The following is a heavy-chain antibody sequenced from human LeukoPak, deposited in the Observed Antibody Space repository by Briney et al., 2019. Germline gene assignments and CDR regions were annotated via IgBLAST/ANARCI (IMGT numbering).Heavy chain of an antibody. CDR2: TDTDGSKT. D-gene: IGHD2-8*01. CDR1: GFTFGDYA. CDR3: VRAVMGTFDY. V-gene: IGHV3-74*01. Sequence: PGGSLRLSCTASGFTFGDYAMSWFRQAPGKGLVWVARTDTDGSKTDHADSVKGRFTISRDNAKNTLFLQMNSLRAEDTAVYYCVRAVMGTFDYWGQGTLVTVSS. J-gene: IGHJ4*02.